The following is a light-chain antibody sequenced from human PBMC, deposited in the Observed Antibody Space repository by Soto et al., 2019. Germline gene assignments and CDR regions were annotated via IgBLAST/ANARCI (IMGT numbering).Light chain of an antibody. CDR1: SSDVGGYNY. CDR2: EVS. V-gene: IGLV2-14*01. CDR3: SSYTRSSIDYV. Sequence: QSALTQPASVSGSPGQSITISCTGTSSDVGGYNYVSWYQQHPGKAPKLMIYEVSNRPSGVSNRFSGSKSGNTASLTISGLLDEDEDAYYYSSYTRSSIDYVFGTGTKVTVL. J-gene: IGLJ1*01.